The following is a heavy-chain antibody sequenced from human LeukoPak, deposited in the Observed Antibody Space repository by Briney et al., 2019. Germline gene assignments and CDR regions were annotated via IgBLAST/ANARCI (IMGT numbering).Heavy chain of an antibody. CDR3: ASRGPMIVGGYYGMDV. V-gene: IGHV1-8*01. J-gene: IGHJ6*02. CDR1: GYTFTSYD. D-gene: IGHD3-22*01. CDR2: MNPNSGNT. Sequence: EASVTVSCKASGYTFTSYDINWVRQAPGQGLEWMGWMNPNSGNTGYAQKFQGRVTMTRNTSISTAYMELSSLRSEDTAVYYCASRGPMIVGGYYGMDVWGQGTTVTVSS.